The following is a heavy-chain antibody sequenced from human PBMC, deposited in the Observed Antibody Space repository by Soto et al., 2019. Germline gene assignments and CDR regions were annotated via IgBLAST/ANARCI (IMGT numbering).Heavy chain of an antibody. Sequence: EVQLVESGGGLVKPGGSLRLSCAASGFTFIKTWMTWVRQAPGKGLEWVGRIKSKSDGGTTDYAAPVKGRFAISRDDSKNTLYLQMNSLKTEDTAIYYCTSHGYYDYSWWGQGTLVTVSS. CDR3: TSHGYYDYSW. D-gene: IGHD3-22*01. CDR2: IKSKSDGGTT. CDR1: GFTFIKTW. V-gene: IGHV3-15*01. J-gene: IGHJ4*02.